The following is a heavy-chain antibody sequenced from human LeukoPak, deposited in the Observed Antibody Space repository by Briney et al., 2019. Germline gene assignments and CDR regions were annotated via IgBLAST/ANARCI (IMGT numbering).Heavy chain of an antibody. CDR1: GGSFSGYY. V-gene: IGHV4-34*01. CDR3: ARAYCTNGVCYTDVGFDY. Sequence: SETLSLTCAVYGGSFSGYYWSWIRQPPGKGLEWIGEINHSGSTYYNPSLKSRVTISVDTSKNQFSLKLSSVTAADTAVYYCARAYCTNGVCYTDVGFDYWGQGTLVTVSS. CDR2: INHSGST. J-gene: IGHJ4*02. D-gene: IGHD2-8*01.